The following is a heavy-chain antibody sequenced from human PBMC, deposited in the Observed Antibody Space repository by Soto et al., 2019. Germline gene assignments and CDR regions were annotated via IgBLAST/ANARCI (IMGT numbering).Heavy chain of an antibody. Sequence: QPGGSLRLSCAASGFTFSSYGMHWVRQAPGKGLEWVAVIWYDGSNKYYADSVKGRFTISRDNSKNTLYLQMNSLRAEDTAVYYCARDVYCTNGVCYVPYYYGMDVWGQGTTVTVSS. CDR2: IWYDGSNK. J-gene: IGHJ6*02. D-gene: IGHD2-8*01. CDR3: ARDVYCTNGVCYVPYYYGMDV. V-gene: IGHV3-33*01. CDR1: GFTFSSYG.